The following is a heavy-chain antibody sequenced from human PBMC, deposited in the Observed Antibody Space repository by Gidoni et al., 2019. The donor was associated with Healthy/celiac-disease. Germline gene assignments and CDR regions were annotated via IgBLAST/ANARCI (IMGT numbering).Heavy chain of an antibody. CDR2: MNPNSGNT. CDR1: GYTFTSYE. J-gene: IGHJ6*02. D-gene: IGHD4-17*01. V-gene: IGHV1-8*01. CDR3: ARGWRVTTPAGYGMDV. Sequence: QVQLVQSGAEVKKPGASVKVSCKASGYTFTSYEINWARQATGQGLEWRGWMNPNSGNTGYAQKFQGRVTMTRNTSISTAYMELSSLRSEDTAVYYCARGWRVTTPAGYGMDVWGQGTTVTVSS.